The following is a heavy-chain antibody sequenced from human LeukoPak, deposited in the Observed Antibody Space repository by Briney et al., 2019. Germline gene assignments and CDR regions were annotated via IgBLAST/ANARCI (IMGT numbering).Heavy chain of an antibody. CDR2: IKPDGSEK. J-gene: IGHJ4*02. V-gene: IGHV3-7*01. CDR1: GFTFSNYW. CDR3: ARVKSTSWFDY. Sequence: GGSLRLSCAASGFTFSNYWMSWVRQAPGKGLEWVANIKPDGSEKYYVDSVKGRFTISRDNAKNSLYLQMNSLRAEDTAIYYCARVKSTSWFDYWGQGALVTVSS. D-gene: IGHD2-2*01.